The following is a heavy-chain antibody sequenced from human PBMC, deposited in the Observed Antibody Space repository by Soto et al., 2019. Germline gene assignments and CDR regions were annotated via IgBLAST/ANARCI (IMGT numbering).Heavy chain of an antibody. CDR1: GFTFSSYA. J-gene: IGHJ4*02. V-gene: IGHV3-23*01. CDR2: ISGSGGST. CDR3: AKHVRVGSVVVVAATPGFFDY. Sequence: EVQLLESGGGLVQPGGSLRLSCAASGFTFSSYAMSWVRQAPGKGLEWVSAISGSGGSTYYADSVTGRFTISRDNSKKTLYLEMHSLRAEDTAVYYCAKHVRVGSVVVVAATPGFFDYWGQGTLVTVSS. D-gene: IGHD2-15*01.